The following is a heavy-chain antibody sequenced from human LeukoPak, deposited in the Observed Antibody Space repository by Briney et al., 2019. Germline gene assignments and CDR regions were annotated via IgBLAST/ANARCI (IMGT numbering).Heavy chain of an antibody. J-gene: IGHJ5*01. CDR1: GYTFTSQS. CDR2: IDAGNGRT. Sequence: ASVKVSCKASGYTFTSQSIHWVRQAPGQRLEWMGWIDAGNGRTQYSQSFQGRVTITRDTSANTAYMELRSLRSEDSAVYFCARDRAPREVYNFFDSWGQGTLVTVS. D-gene: IGHD5-24*01. V-gene: IGHV1-3*01. CDR3: ARDRAPREVYNFFDS.